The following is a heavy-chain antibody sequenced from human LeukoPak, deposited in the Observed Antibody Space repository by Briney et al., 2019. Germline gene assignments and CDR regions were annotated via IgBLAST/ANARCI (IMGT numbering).Heavy chain of an antibody. CDR2: IYSGGDT. V-gene: IGHV3-66*02. J-gene: IGHJ3*01. CDR1: GSTVKRNY. D-gene: IGHD3-22*01. Sequence: GGSLRLXCAVSGSTVKRNYMSWARQAPGKGLEWVSVIYSGGDTYYADSVKGRFTISRDNSKNTVYLQMNNLRPEDTAAYYCARLDDSNSRRPENDASDVWGQGTTVIVSS. CDR3: ARLDDSNSRRPENDASDV.